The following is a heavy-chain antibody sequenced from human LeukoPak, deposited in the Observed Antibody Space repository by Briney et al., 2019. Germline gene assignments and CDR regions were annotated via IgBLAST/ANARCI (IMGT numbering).Heavy chain of an antibody. J-gene: IGHJ3*02. Sequence: SETLSLTCTVSGGSISSYYWSWIRQPPGKGLEGIGYIYYSGSTNYNPSLKSRVTISVDTSKNQFSLKLSSVTAADTAVYYCARANYYDSSGRDAFDIWGQGTMVTVSS. CDR1: GGSISSYY. CDR3: ARANYYDSSGRDAFDI. CDR2: IYYSGST. D-gene: IGHD3-22*01. V-gene: IGHV4-59*01.